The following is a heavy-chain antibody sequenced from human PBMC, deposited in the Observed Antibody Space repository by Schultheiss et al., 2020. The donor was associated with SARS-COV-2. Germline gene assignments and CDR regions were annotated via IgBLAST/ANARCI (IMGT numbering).Heavy chain of an antibody. J-gene: IGHJ4*02. CDR3: ARGQRYCSSTSCYPYFDY. Sequence: SETLSLTCAVYGGSFSGYYWSWNRQPPGKGLEWIGEINHSGSTNYNPSLKSRVTISVDTSKKQYSQKLSSVTAADTAVYYCARGQRYCSSTSCYPYFDYWGQGSLVTVSS. CDR1: GGSFSGYY. D-gene: IGHD2-2*01. CDR2: INHSGST. V-gene: IGHV4-34*01.